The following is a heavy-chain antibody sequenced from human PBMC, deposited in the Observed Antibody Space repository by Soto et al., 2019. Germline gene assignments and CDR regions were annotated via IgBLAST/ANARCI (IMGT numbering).Heavy chain of an antibody. CDR2: INHSGST. CDR1: GGSFSGYY. Sequence: SETLSLTCAVYGGSFSGYYWSWIRQPPGKGLEWIGEINHSGSTNYNPSLKSRVTISVDTSKNQFSLKLSAVTAADTAVYYCARAKVAARPWYWGQGTLVTVSS. D-gene: IGHD6-6*01. CDR3: ARAKVAARPWY. V-gene: IGHV4-34*01. J-gene: IGHJ4*02.